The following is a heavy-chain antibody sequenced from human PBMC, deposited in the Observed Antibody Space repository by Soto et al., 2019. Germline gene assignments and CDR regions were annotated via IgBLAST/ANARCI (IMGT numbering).Heavy chain of an antibody. J-gene: IGHJ5*02. V-gene: IGHV1-18*01. CDR1: GYTFASYA. Sequence: ASVKVSCKASGYTFASYAISWMRQAPGQGLEWMGWISAYNGNTNYAQKLQGRVTMTTDTSTSTAYMELRSLRSDDTAVYYCARDTRYSSSWYRWFDPWGQGTLVTVSS. CDR3: ARDTRYSSSWYRWFDP. CDR2: ISAYNGNT. D-gene: IGHD6-13*01.